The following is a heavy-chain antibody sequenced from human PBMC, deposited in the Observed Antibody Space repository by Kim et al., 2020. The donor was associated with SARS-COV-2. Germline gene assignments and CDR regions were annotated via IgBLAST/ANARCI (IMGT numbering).Heavy chain of an antibody. Sequence: SETLSLTCTVSGGSISSGGYYWSWIRQHPGKGLEWIGYIYYSGSTYSNPSLKSRVTISVDTSKNQFSLKLSSVTAADTAVYYCARDDSSGRGAFDIWGQGTMVTVPS. V-gene: IGHV4-31*03. CDR3: ARDDSSGRGAFDI. CDR1: GGSISSGGYY. D-gene: IGHD3-22*01. J-gene: IGHJ3*02. CDR2: IYYSGST.